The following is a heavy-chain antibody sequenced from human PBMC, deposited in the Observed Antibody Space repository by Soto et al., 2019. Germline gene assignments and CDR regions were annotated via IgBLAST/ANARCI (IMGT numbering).Heavy chain of an antibody. V-gene: IGHV1-46*01. D-gene: IGHD2-21*02. J-gene: IGHJ6*02. CDR3: AREVRVVTATYSNYGMYV. CDR2: INPSGGST. Sequence: VRQAPGQGLEWMGIINPSGGSTSYAQKFQGRVTMTRDTSTSTVYMELSSLRSDDTAVYYWAREVRVVTATYSNYGMYVWG.